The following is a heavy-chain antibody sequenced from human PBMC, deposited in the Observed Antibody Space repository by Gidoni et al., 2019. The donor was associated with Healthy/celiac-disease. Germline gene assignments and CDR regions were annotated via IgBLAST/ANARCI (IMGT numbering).Heavy chain of an antibody. V-gene: IGHV1-69*02. Sequence: QVQLVQSGAEVKKPGSSVKVSCKASGGTFSSYTISWVRQAPGQGLEWMGRIIPILGIANYAQKFQGRVTITADKSTSTAYMELSSLRSEDTAVYYCARAGVGVTAYNWFDPWGQGTLVTVSS. J-gene: IGHJ5*02. CDR2: IIPILGIA. CDR1: GGTFSSYT. CDR3: ARAGVGVTAYNWFDP. D-gene: IGHD2-21*02.